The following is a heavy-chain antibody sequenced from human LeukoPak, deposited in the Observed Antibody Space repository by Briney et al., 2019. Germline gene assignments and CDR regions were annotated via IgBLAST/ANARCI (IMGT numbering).Heavy chain of an antibody. D-gene: IGHD3-10*01. Sequence: GASVKVSCKASGYTFTSYYMHWVRQAPGQGLEWMGIINPSGGSTSYAQKFQGRVTMTRDTSTSTVYMELSSLRSEDTVVYYCARTGYYGSGSYYPLDYWGQGTLVTVSS. CDR1: GYTFTSYY. V-gene: IGHV1-46*01. CDR2: INPSGGST. J-gene: IGHJ4*02. CDR3: ARTGYYGSGSYYPLDY.